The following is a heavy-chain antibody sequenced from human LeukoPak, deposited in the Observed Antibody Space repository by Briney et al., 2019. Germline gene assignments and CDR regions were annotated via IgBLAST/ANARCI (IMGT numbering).Heavy chain of an antibody. Sequence: GGCLRLSWAASGFTVSSNYMSCVRQAPGEGLGWVSFIYSGGSTYYADSVKGRFTISRDNSENTLYLQMNSLRAEDTAVYYCASRTYYGSEGYFYMDVWGKGTTVTISS. V-gene: IGHV3-66*01. CDR3: ASRTYYGSEGYFYMDV. J-gene: IGHJ6*03. CDR2: IYSGGST. D-gene: IGHD3-10*01. CDR1: GFTVSSNY.